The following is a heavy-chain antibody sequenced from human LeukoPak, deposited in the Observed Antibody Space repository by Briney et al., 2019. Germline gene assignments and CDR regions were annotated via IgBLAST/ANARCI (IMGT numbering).Heavy chain of an antibody. Sequence: PSETLSLTCTVSGGSISSSSYYWGWLRQPPGKGLEWIGSIYYSGSTYYNPSLKSRVTISVDTSKNQFSLKLSSVTAADTAVYYCARSWRAVVVPAAIFRSWGQGTLVTVSS. D-gene: IGHD2-2*02. CDR3: ARSWRAVVVPAAIFRS. J-gene: IGHJ4*02. CDR2: IYYSGST. CDR1: GGSISSSSYY. V-gene: IGHV4-39*07.